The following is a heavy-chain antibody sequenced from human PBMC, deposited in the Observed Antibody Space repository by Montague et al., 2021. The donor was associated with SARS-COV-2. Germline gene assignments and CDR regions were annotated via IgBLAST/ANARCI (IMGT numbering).Heavy chain of an antibody. J-gene: IGHJ5*01. D-gene: IGHD2-15*01. CDR3: AAGRVAVAVAS. CDR2: MLYSGAT. V-gene: IGHV4-31*03. CDR1: GGSVYTSGSY. Sequence: TLSLTCTVSGGSVYTSGSYWSWIRQLPGKDLEWIGYMLYSGATQYNPSLSGRVTISADMPHDQLSLRLTSVTAADTAVYYCAAGRVAVAVASWGQGTLVTVSS.